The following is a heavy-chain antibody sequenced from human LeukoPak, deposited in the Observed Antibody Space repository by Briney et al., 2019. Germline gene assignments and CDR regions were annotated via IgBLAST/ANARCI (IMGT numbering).Heavy chain of an antibody. Sequence: GGSLRLSCAASGFTFSSYGMHWVRQAPGKGLEWVAFIRYDGSNKYYADSVKGRFTISRDNSKNTLYLQMNSLRSEDTAVYYCASGAGYYYYYMDVWGKGTTVTISS. CDR1: GFTFSSYG. V-gene: IGHV3-30*02. D-gene: IGHD1-26*01. CDR3: ASGAGYYYYYMDV. J-gene: IGHJ6*03. CDR2: IRYDGSNK.